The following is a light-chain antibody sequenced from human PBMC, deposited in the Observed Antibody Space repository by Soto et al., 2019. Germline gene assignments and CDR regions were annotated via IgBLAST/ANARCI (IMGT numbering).Light chain of an antibody. CDR1: QSISTR. CDR2: DAS. J-gene: IGKJ1*01. CDR3: QQYNSYSGT. Sequence: IRMTQSASCLSASVGDGVNMXCRASQSISTRIDWYQQKPGKAPKLLIYDASSLEGGGPSRFSGSGSVTEFTRTISSLQPDDFATYYGQQYNSYSGTFGQGTKVDI. V-gene: IGKV1-5*01.